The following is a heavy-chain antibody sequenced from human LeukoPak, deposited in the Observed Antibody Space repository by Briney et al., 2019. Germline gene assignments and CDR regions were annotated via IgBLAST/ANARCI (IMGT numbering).Heavy chain of an antibody. CDR2: FYTSGTT. V-gene: IGHV4-4*07. J-gene: IGHJ3*02. D-gene: IGHD3-10*01. CDR1: GASINSYH. CDR3: ARVGGIPLGAFDI. Sequence: SETLSLTCTVTGASINSYHWSWIRQPAGKGLEWIGRFYTSGTTTYNPSLKSRVTMPVDTSKNQFSLKLTSVTAADTAVYYCARVGGIPLGAFDIWGQGTTVTVSP.